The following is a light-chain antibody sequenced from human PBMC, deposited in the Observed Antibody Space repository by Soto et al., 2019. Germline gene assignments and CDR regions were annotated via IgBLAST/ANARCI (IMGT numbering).Light chain of an antibody. CDR2: AAS. Sequence: EIRMTQSPSSLCASVGDRVTIXCRASQSISSYLIWYQQKPGKAPKPLIYAASSLQRGGPSRFSGSGSATDFTRTISSLQPEDFATYYGQQSYSTPRTFGQGTKVDIK. CDR3: QQSYSTPRT. CDR1: QSISSY. J-gene: IGKJ1*01. V-gene: IGKV1-39*01.